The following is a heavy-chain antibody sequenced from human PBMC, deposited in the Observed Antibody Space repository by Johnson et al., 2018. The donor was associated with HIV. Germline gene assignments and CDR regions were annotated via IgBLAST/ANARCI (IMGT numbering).Heavy chain of an antibody. D-gene: IGHD6-6*01. Sequence: VQLVESGGGVVQPGRSLRLSCAASGFTFSSYAMSWVRQAPGKGLEWVSAISGSGGSTYYADSVKGRFTISRDNSKNTLYLQMNSLRAEETAVYYCSRDRAPVYSSSSTPFDAFDIWGQGTMVTVSS. V-gene: IGHV3-23*04. CDR2: ISGSGGST. CDR3: SRDRAPVYSSSSTPFDAFDI. J-gene: IGHJ3*02. CDR1: GFTFSSYA.